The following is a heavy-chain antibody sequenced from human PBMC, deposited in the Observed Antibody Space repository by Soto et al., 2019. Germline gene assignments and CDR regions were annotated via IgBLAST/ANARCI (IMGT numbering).Heavy chain of an antibody. J-gene: IGHJ5*02. Sequence: QVQLQQWGAGLLKPSETLSLTCVVYGGSFSGYXXXXXXXXXXKGLEWIGGINHRGSTNYNPSLESRVTISVDTSKNQFSLKLPSVTAADTAMYYCARDGFCTSTTCRVGNWFDPWGQGTLVTVSS. D-gene: IGHD2-2*01. CDR2: INHRGST. CDR3: ARDGFCTSTTCRVGNWFDP. V-gene: IGHV4-34*01. CDR1: GGSFSGYX.